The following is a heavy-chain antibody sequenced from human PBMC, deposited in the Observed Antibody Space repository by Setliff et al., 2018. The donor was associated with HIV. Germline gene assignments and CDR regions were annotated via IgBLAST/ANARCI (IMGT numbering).Heavy chain of an antibody. CDR1: GYTFTTYG. CDR2: ISTYSDER. CDR3: ARDVEHMMDV. J-gene: IGHJ6*02. Sequence: ASVKVSCKPSGYTFTTYGLSWVRQAPGQGLERMGWISTYSDERSYAQNLQGRVTMTTDTSTSTAYMELRSLRFDDTAVYYCARDVEHMMDVWGQGTTVTVSS. V-gene: IGHV1-18*01.